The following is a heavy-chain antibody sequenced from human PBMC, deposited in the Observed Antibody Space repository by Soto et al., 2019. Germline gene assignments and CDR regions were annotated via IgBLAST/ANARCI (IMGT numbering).Heavy chain of an antibody. D-gene: IGHD6-13*01. Sequence: GGSLRLSCAASGFTFSSYAMSWVRQAPGKGLEWVSAISGSGASTYYADSVKGRFTISRDNSKNTLYLQMNSLRAEDTAVYYCAKDRGIAAAGTVGYYYYGMDVWGQGTTVTVSS. CDR1: GFTFSSYA. J-gene: IGHJ6*02. CDR2: ISGSGAST. CDR3: AKDRGIAAAGTVGYYYYGMDV. V-gene: IGHV3-23*01.